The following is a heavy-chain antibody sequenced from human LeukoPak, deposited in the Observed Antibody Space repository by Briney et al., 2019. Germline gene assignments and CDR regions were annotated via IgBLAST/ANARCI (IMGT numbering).Heavy chain of an antibody. CDR3: ARAGRYCSGGSCYYYYGMDV. CDR1: GFTFSSYW. J-gene: IGHJ6*02. Sequence: GGSLRLSCAASGFTFSSYWMSWVRQAPGKGLEWVANIKQDGSEKYYVDSVKGRFTISRDNAKNSLYLQMNSLRAEDTAVYYCARAGRYCSGGSCYYYYGMDVWGQGTTVTVSS. D-gene: IGHD2-15*01. CDR2: IKQDGSEK. V-gene: IGHV3-7*03.